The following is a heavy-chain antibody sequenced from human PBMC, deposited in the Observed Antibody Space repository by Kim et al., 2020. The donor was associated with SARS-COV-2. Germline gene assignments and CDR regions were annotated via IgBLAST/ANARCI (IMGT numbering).Heavy chain of an antibody. CDR1: GFTFSSYA. CDR2: ISGSGGST. CDR3: AIAYGDYEDYYYGMDV. Sequence: GGSLRLSCAASGFTFSSYAMSWVRQAPGKGLEWVSAISGSGGSTYYADSVKGRFTISRDNSKNTLYLQMNSLRAEDTAVYYCAIAYGDYEDYYYGMDVWGQGTTVTVSS. V-gene: IGHV3-23*01. D-gene: IGHD4-17*01. J-gene: IGHJ6*02.